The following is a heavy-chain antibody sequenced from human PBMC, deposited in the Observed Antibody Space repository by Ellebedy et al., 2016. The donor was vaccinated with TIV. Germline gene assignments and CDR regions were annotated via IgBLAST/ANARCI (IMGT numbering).Heavy chain of an antibody. J-gene: IGHJ4*02. D-gene: IGHD3-10*01. CDR2: ISSNGGST. V-gene: IGHV3-64*04. Sequence: GGSLRLSXSASGFTFSSYAMHWVRQAPGKGLEYVSAISSNGGSTYYADSVKGRFTISRDNAKNTLYLQMNSLRAEDTAVYYCTREIYGSGSICPGYWGQGTLVTVSS. CDR1: GFTFSSYA. CDR3: TREIYGSGSICPGY.